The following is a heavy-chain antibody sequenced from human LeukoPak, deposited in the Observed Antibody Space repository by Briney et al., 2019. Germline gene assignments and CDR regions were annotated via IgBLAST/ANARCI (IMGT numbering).Heavy chain of an antibody. CDR1: GFTFSGSA. D-gene: IGHD6-13*01. CDR3: TRLYSSSWPYGAFDI. J-gene: IGHJ3*02. CDR2: IRSKANSYAT. Sequence: GGSLRLSCAASGFTFSGSAMHWVRQASGKGLEWVGRIRSKANSYATAYAASVKGRFTISRDDSKNTAYLQMNSLKTEDTAVYYCTRLYSSSWPYGAFDIWGQGTMVTVSS. V-gene: IGHV3-73*01.